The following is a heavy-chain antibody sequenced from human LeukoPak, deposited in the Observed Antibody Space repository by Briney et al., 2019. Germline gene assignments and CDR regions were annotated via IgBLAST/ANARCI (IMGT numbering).Heavy chain of an antibody. J-gene: IGHJ1*01. CDR3: ARAVEALAVTTYFQH. Sequence: ASVKVSCKTSGYTFTDYNIHWVRQAPGQGLEWMGWISPNSGGTNYAQRFQGMVTMTRDTSISTAYMDLSSLRSEDTAVYYCARAVEALAVTTYFQHWGQGTLVTVSS. CDR2: ISPNSGGT. CDR1: GYTFTDYN. D-gene: IGHD4-17*01. V-gene: IGHV1-2*02.